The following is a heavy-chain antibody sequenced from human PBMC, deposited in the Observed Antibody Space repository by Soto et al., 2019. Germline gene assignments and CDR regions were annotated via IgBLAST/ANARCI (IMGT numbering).Heavy chain of an antibody. D-gene: IGHD4-4*01. CDR3: ARAGSVSVTSRDDYYGMDV. Sequence: QVQLVQSGAEVKKPGSSVKVSCKASGGTFSSYAISWVRQAPGQGLEWMGGIIPIFGTANYAQKFQGRVTITADESTSTAYMELSSLRSEDTAVYYCARAGSVSVTSRDDYYGMDVWGQGTTVTVSS. J-gene: IGHJ6*02. CDR2: IIPIFGTA. V-gene: IGHV1-69*01. CDR1: GGTFSSYA.